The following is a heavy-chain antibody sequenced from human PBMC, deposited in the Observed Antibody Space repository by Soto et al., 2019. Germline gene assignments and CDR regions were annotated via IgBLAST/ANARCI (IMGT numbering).Heavy chain of an antibody. D-gene: IGHD3-16*02. CDR1: GFTFTSSA. Sequence: SVKVSCKASGFTFTSSAVQWVRQARGQRLEWIGWIVVGSGNTNYAQKFQERVNITRDMSTSTAYMELSSLRYEDTAVYYCEAFPEYYDYFWGSYPLYYYDYWGQGTLVTVSS. CDR3: EAFPEYYDYFWGSYPLYYYDY. J-gene: IGHJ4*02. V-gene: IGHV1-58*01. CDR2: IVVGSGNT.